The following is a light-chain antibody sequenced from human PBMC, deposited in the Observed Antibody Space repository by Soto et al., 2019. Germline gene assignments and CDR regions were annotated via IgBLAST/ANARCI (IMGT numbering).Light chain of an antibody. CDR3: MQALQTPRP. Sequence: EIVMTQSPLSLTVTPGEPASISCKSSQSLQHNNGNTLLDWYMQKPGQSPQLLIYLGSMLAPGAPDRVSGSGSGTDFTLRISTVEADDAAIYYCMQALQTPRPFGQGTKLEI. CDR1: QSLQHNNGNTL. CDR2: LGS. J-gene: IGKJ1*01. V-gene: IGKV2-28*01.